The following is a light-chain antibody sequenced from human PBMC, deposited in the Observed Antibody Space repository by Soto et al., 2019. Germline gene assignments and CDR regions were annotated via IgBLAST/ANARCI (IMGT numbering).Light chain of an antibody. CDR3: QQRSNWPPTWT. J-gene: IGKJ1*01. CDR1: QSVSTY. V-gene: IGKV3-11*01. Sequence: EIVLTQSPATLYSSTGQRATLSCRASQSVSTYLAWYQQKPGQAPRLLIYDASTRATGIPARFSGSGSGTDFTLTISSLEPEDFAVYYCQQRSNWPPTWTFGQGTKVEIK. CDR2: DAS.